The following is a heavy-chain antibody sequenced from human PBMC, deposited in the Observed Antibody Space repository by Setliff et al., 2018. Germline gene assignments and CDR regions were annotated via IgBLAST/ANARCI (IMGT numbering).Heavy chain of an antibody. Sequence: ASVKVSCKSSGFTFTDYGITWVRQVPGQGLEWMGWINNYNFNTQYAQKFQGRVTFTRDTSTSTLYMELSSLISEDTAVYYCARASSAAAGRKGVFEYWGQGSLGTSPQ. CDR1: GFTFTDYG. CDR2: INNYNFNT. J-gene: IGHJ4*02. D-gene: IGHD6-13*01. V-gene: IGHV1-18*01. CDR3: ARASSAAAGRKGVFEY.